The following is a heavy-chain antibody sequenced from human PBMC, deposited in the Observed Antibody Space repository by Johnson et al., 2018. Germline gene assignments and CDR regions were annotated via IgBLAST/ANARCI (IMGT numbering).Heavy chain of an antibody. CDR1: GFTFNNAW. CDR3: TTDLRGSGYSSYYGMDV. D-gene: IGHD3-22*01. CDR2: IKSKTDGGTT. V-gene: IGHV3-15*01. Sequence: VQLVESGGGLVKPGGSLRLSCAASGFTFNNAWMSWVRQAPGKGLEWVGRIKSKTDGGTTDYAAPVKGRFTISRDDSKNTLYLQMNSLKTEDTAVYYCTTDLRGSGYSSYYGMDVWGQGTTVTVSS. J-gene: IGHJ6*02.